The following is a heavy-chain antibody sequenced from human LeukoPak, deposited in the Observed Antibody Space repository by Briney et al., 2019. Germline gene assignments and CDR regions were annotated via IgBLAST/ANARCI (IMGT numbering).Heavy chain of an antibody. CDR1: GGSISSSSYY. J-gene: IGHJ5*02. V-gene: IGHV4-39*01. D-gene: IGHD3-9*01. CDR3: ARQPYYDILTGFPRGFDP. Sequence: PSETLSLTCTVSGGSISSSSYYWGWIRQPPGKGLEWIGSIYYSGSTYYNPSLKSRVTISVDTSKNQFSLKLSSVTAADTAVYYCARQPYYDILTGFPRGFDPWGQGTLVTVSS. CDR2: IYYSGST.